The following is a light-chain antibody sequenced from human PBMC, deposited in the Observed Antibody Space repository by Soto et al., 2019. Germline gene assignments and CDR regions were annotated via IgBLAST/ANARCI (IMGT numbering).Light chain of an antibody. J-gene: IGLJ1*01. V-gene: IGLV1-44*01. CDR3: ASWDDGLTGYV. CDR2: RNN. Sequence: QSVLTQPPSAYGTPGQRVTISCSGSNSNIGRNTVNWYQQLPGTAPKLLIYRNNQRPSGVPDRFSGSKSGTSASLAISGLQSDDESDYYCASWDDGLTGYVFGTGNKVTVL. CDR1: NSNIGRNT.